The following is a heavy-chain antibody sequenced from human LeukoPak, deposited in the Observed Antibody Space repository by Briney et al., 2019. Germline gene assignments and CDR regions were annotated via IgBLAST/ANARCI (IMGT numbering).Heavy chain of an antibody. CDR2: IYYSGST. Sequence: SETLSLTCTVSGGSISSSSYYWGWLRQPPGTGLEWFGSIYYSGSTYYNPSLKSRVTISVHTSKNQFSLKLSSVTAADTAVYYGAREDDTGRYMGDDAFDIWGQGTMVTVSS. V-gene: IGHV4-39*07. J-gene: IGHJ3*02. CDR1: GGSISSSSYY. CDR3: AREDDTGRYMGDDAFDI. D-gene: IGHD1-26*01.